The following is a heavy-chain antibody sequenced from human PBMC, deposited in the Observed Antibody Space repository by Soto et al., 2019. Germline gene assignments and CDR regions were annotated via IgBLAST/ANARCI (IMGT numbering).Heavy chain of an antibody. CDR2: ISSSGSTI. CDR1: GFTFSSYE. D-gene: IGHD3-10*01. J-gene: IGHJ6*02. V-gene: IGHV3-48*03. Sequence: EVQLVESGGGLVQPGGSLRLSCAASGFTFSSYEMNWVRQAPGKGLEWVSYISSSGSTIYYEDAVKGRFTIPRDNAKNPVYLQMNSLRAEDTAVYYCAIDAVVGSGVRYDYYGTDVWGQGTTVTVSS. CDR3: AIDAVVGSGVRYDYYGTDV.